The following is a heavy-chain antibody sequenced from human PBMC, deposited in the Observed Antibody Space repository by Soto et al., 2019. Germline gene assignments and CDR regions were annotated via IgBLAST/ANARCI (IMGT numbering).Heavy chain of an antibody. Sequence: LTCPVSGDSITSGVYFWSWIRQQPVKGLEWIGYIYHSGSTYYKPSLRGWVSMSVDKSKNQFSLELTSVTVADTAVYYCARAPTGEWGQGPLVTVSS. J-gene: IGHJ4*02. D-gene: IGHD3-16*01. CDR2: IYHSGST. CDR3: ARAPTGE. CDR1: GDSITSGVYF. V-gene: IGHV4-31*03.